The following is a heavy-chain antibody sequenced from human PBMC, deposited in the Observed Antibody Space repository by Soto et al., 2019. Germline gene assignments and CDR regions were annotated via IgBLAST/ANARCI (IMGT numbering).Heavy chain of an antibody. CDR1: GGTFSSYA. V-gene: IGHV1-69*13. J-gene: IGHJ6*04. CDR2: IIPIFGTA. Sequence: SVKVSCKASGGTFSSYAISWVRQAPGQGLEWMGGIIPIFGTANYAQKFQGRVTITADESTSTAYMELSSLRSEDTAVYYCARGRSYYYGSGTEDYYCGMDVWGEGTKVTVPS. CDR3: ARGRSYYYGSGTEDYYCGMDV. D-gene: IGHD3-10*01.